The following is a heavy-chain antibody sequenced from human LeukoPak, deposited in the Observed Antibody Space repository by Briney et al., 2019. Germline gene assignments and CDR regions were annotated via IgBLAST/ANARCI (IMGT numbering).Heavy chain of an antibody. D-gene: IGHD3-22*01. CDR1: GGSLSGAY. CDR2: INHTGST. V-gene: IGHV4-34*01. J-gene: IGHJ4*02. CDR3: ARQWDYSDSSGRALNYFDY. Sequence: SETLSLTCSVQGGSLSGAYWTWIRQPPGKGLEWIGEINHTGSTNYNPSFKSRVTMSADTPKNQLSLNLTSVTAADTAVYYCARQWDYSDSSGRALNYFDYWGQGTLVTVSS.